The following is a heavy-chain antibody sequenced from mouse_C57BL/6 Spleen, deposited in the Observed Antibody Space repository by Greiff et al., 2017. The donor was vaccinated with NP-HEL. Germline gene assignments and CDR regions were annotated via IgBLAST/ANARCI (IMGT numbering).Heavy chain of an antibody. CDR2: IDPSDSYT. CDR3: ARAYGSSSYWYFDV. V-gene: IGHV1-69*01. J-gene: IGHJ1*03. Sequence: QVQLQQPGAELVMPGASVKLSCKASGYTFTSYWMHWVKQRPGQGLEWIGEIDPSDSYTNYNQKFKGKSTLTVDKSSSTAYMQLSSLTSEDSAVYYGARAYGSSSYWYFDVWGTGTTVTVSS. D-gene: IGHD1-1*01. CDR1: GYTFTSYW.